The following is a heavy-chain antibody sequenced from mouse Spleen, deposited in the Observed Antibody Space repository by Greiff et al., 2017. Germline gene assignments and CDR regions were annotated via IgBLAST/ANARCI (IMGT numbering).Heavy chain of an antibody. V-gene: IGHV14-3*01. CDR3: ARSEGVYYYDGSGRDY. CDR2: IDPANGNT. D-gene: IGHD1-1*01. J-gene: IGHJ4*01. CDR1: GLNIKHTY. Sequence: EVQLQQSVAELVRPGASVKLSCTASGLNIKHTYMHWVKQRPEQGLEWIGRIDPANGNTKYAPKFQGKATITADTSSNTAYLQLSSLTSEDTAIYYCARSEGVYYYDGSGRDYWGQGTSVTVSS.